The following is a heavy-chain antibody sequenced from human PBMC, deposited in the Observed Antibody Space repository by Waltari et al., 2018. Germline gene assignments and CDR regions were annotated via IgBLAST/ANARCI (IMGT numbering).Heavy chain of an antibody. CDR2: IYISGNDLST. Sequence: QVQLQESGPGLVKPSETLSLTCTVSGGSISRYYWSWIRQPAGKGLVWIGRIYISGNDLSTTVYPSRISRLTMSIGASKILFSLRLSSLMAAGTALYYCARDILVVGVHDYWGLGTLVTVSS. J-gene: IGHJ4*01. V-gene: IGHV4-4*07. CDR3: ARDILVVGVHDY. D-gene: IGHD3-16*01. CDR1: GGSISRYY.